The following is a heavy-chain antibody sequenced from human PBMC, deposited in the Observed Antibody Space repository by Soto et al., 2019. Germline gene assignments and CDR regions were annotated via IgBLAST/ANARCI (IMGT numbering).Heavy chain of an antibody. CDR3: AENNGIAAAGGLRGWFDP. CDR1: GFTFSSYA. V-gene: IGHV3-23*01. J-gene: IGHJ5*02. Sequence: PGGSLRLSCAASGFTFSSYAMSWVRQAPGKGLEWVSAISGSGSSTYYADSVKGRFTISRDNSKNTLYLQMNSLRAEDTAVYYCAENNGIAAAGGLRGWFDPWGQGTLVTVSS. D-gene: IGHD6-13*01. CDR2: ISGSGSST.